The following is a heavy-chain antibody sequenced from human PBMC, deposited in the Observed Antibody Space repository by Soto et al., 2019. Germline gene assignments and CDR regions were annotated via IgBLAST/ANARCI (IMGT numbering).Heavy chain of an antibody. J-gene: IGHJ6*02. D-gene: IGHD3-3*01. V-gene: IGHV3-30*18. Sequence: PGGSLRLSCAASGFTFSSYGMHWVRQAPGKGLEWVAVISYDGSNKYYADSVKGRFTISRDNSKNTLYLQMNSLRAEDTAVYYCAKRFGVVPYGMDVWGQGTTVTVSS. CDR2: ISYDGSNK. CDR3: AKRFGVVPYGMDV. CDR1: GFTFSSYG.